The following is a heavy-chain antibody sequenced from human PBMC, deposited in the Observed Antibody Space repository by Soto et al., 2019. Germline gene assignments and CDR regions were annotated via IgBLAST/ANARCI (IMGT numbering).Heavy chain of an antibody. CDR3: ARDHYDFWSGYYYFDY. CDR1: GFTFSSYA. Sequence: GGSLRLSCAASGFTFSSYAMSWVRQAPGKGLEWVSAISGSGGSTYYADSVKGRFTISRDNSKNSLYLQMNSLRAEDTAVYYCARDHYDFWSGYYYFDYWGQGTLVTVS. CDR2: ISGSGGST. J-gene: IGHJ4*02. V-gene: IGHV3-23*01. D-gene: IGHD3-3*01.